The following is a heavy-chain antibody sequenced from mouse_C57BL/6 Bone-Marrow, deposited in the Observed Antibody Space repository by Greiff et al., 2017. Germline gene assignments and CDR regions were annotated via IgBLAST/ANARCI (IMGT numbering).Heavy chain of an antibody. J-gene: IGHJ2*01. CDR1: GYTFTDYY. D-gene: IGHD1-1*01. Sequence: VQLQQSGPELVKPGASVKISCKASGYTFTDYYMNWVKQSHGKSLEWIGDINPNNGGTSYNQKFKGKATLTVDKSASTAYMELRSLTSEDSAVYYCAREGGNYGSRPTTRFDYWGQGTTLTVSS. V-gene: IGHV1-26*01. CDR3: AREGGNYGSRPTTRFDY. CDR2: INPNNGGT.